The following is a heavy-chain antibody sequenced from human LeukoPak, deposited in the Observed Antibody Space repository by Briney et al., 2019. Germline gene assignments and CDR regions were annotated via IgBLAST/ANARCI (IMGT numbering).Heavy chain of an antibody. CDR3: AKVPNYYGQFDY. J-gene: IGHJ4*02. Sequence: GGSLRLSCAAPGFTFSSYAMSWVRQAPGKGLEWVSAISGSGGSTYYADSVKGRFTISRDNSKNTLYLQMNSLRAEDTVVYYCAKVPNYYGQFDYWGQGTLVTVSS. V-gene: IGHV3-23*01. CDR1: GFTFSSYA. D-gene: IGHD3-10*01. CDR2: ISGSGGST.